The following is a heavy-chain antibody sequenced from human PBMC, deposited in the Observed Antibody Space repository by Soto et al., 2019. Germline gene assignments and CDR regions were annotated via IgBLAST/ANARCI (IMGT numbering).Heavy chain of an antibody. CDR1: GYSFTSYW. D-gene: IGHD6-13*01. J-gene: IGHJ6*02. CDR2: IDPSDSYT. V-gene: IGHV5-10-1*01. Sequence: GESLKISCKGSGYSFTSYWISWVRQMSGKGLEWMGRIDPSDSYTNYSPSFQGHVTISADKSISTAYLQWSSLKASDTAMYYCARRGYSSSWDYYYGMDVWGQGTAVTVSS. CDR3: ARRGYSSSWDYYYGMDV.